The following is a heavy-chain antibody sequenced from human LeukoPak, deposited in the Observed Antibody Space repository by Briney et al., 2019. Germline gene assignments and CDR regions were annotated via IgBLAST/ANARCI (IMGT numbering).Heavy chain of an antibody. Sequence: SQTLSLTCTVSGGSISSSSYYWTWIRQPAGKGLEWIGRIYYSGSTKYNPSLKSRVTISADTSKNHFSLRLNSVTAADTAVYYCARRAGAYSHPYDYWGQGTLVTVSS. V-gene: IGHV4-61*02. D-gene: IGHD4/OR15-4a*01. CDR2: IYYSGST. CDR1: GGSISSSSYY. J-gene: IGHJ4*02. CDR3: ARRAGAYSHPYDY.